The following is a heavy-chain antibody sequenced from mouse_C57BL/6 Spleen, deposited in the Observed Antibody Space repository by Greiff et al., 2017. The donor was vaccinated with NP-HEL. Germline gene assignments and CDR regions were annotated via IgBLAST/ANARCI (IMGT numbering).Heavy chain of an antibody. CDR2: IHPNSGST. D-gene: IGHD1-1*01. CDR1: GYTFTSYW. J-gene: IGHJ2*01. CDR3: ARQGDYGSSGAMDY. V-gene: IGHV1-64*01. Sequence: QVQLQQPGAELVKPGASVKLSCKASGYTFTSYWMHWVKQRPGQGLEWIGMIHPNSGSTNYNEKFKSKATLTVDKSSSTAYMQLSSLTSEDSAVYYCARQGDYGSSGAMDYWGQGTTLTVSS.